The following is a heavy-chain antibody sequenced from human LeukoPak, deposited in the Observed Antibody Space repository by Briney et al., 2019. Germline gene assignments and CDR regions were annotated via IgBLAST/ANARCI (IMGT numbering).Heavy chain of an antibody. CDR1: GFTFDDYG. Sequence: GGSLRLSCAASGFTFDDYGMSRVRQAPGKGLEWVSVIYSGGSTYYADSVKGRFTISRDNSKNTLYLQMNSLRAEDTAVYYCARGYRGRDGYNYDAFDIWGQGTMVTVSS. CDR3: ARGYRGRDGYNYDAFDI. V-gene: IGHV3-53*01. CDR2: IYSGGST. D-gene: IGHD5-24*01. J-gene: IGHJ3*02.